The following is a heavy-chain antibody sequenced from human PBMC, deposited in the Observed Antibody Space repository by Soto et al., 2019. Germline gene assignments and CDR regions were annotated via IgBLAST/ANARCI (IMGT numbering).Heavy chain of an antibody. V-gene: IGHV1-46*01. CDR1: GFSFSDYF. CDR2: INPSGDSR. CDR3: ARDPDYGANSGLGLVDY. J-gene: IGHJ4*02. Sequence: ASVKVSCKASGFSFSDYFMHWVRQAPGQGLEWMGIINPSGDSRNYAQKFQGRVTITADKSTSTAYMELSNLRSEDTAIYFCARDPDYGANSGLGLVDYWGQGTLVTVSS. D-gene: IGHD4-17*01.